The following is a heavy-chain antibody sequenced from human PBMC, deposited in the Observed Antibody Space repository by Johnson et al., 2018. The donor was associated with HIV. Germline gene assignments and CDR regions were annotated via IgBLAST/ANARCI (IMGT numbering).Heavy chain of an antibody. V-gene: IGHV3-NL1*01. CDR2: ISGTHGST. CDR3: ARGSLTDDGFAA. D-gene: IGHD2-8*01. J-gene: IGHJ3*01. CDR1: GYSFSGYG. Sequence: QVQLVESGGGVVQPGRSLRLSCTASGYSFSGYGMTWVRQAPGKGLEWVSTISGTHGSTYYADSVRGRFTVSRDNSKNTLSVQMNNLKPEDTAVYYCARGSLTDDGFAAWGQGTLVIVSS.